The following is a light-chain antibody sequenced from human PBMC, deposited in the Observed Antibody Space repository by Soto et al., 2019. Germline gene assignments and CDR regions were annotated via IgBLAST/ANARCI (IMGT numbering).Light chain of an antibody. Sequence: QFALTQPASVSGSAGQSITISCSGAMRDVGAYNLVSWYQQHPGTAPKLIIYEVRNRPSGISSRFSGSRSGNTASLTISGLQSEDEGDYYCSACTARSTLVVGGGTK. CDR1: MRDVGAYNL. CDR3: SACTARSTLV. V-gene: IGLV2-14*01. J-gene: IGLJ3*02. CDR2: EVR.